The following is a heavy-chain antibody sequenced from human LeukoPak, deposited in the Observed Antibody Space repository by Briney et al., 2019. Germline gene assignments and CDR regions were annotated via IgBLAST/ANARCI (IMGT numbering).Heavy chain of an antibody. V-gene: IGHV3-74*01. CDR1: GFTFSGAW. CDR2: IKSDGSA. CDR3: AKEMGAPLTSVAFDI. J-gene: IGHJ3*02. Sequence: PGGSLRLSCAASGFTFSGAWMHWVRQDPGKGLVWVSIIKSDGSAIYADSVKGRFTISRDNAKSTVYLQMNSLRAEDTAVYYCAKEMGAPLTSVAFDIWGQGTMVTVSS. D-gene: IGHD1-26*01.